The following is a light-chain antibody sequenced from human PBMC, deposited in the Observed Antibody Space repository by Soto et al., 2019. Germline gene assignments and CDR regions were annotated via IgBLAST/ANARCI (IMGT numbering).Light chain of an antibody. CDR2: AAS. CDR1: QDINNY. J-gene: IGKJ1*01. CDR3: QKYNSAPRT. Sequence: DIQMTQSPSSLSASVGDRVTITCRASQDINNYLAWYQVQPGKGPKLLIYAASTLQSEVPSRFSGSGSGTDFTLSIGSLQPEDVATYFCQKYNSAPRTFGQGTRVEI. V-gene: IGKV1-27*01.